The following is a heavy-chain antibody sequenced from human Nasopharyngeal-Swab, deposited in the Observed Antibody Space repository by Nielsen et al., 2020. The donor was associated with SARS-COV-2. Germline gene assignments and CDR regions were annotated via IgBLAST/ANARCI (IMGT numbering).Heavy chain of an antibody. CDR2: INTDGSRT. V-gene: IGHV3-74*01. J-gene: IGHJ6*02. CDR1: GFTFSSYW. Sequence: GESLKISCAASGFTFSSYWMHWVRQAPGKGLVWVSRINTDGSRTYYADSVKGRFTISRDNSKNTLYLQMNSLRAEDTAVYYCARDRGYYGSGSYFYYYYGMDVWGQGTTVTVSS. D-gene: IGHD3-10*01. CDR3: ARDRGYYGSGSYFYYYYGMDV.